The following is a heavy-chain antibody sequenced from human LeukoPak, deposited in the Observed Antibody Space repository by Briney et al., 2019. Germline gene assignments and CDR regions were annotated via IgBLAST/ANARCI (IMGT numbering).Heavy chain of an antibody. D-gene: IGHD1-26*01. J-gene: IGHJ5*02. V-gene: IGHV3-23*01. Sequence: PGGSLRLSCAASGFTFSSHAMSWVRQAPGKGLEWVSAVTGSGGRTYHADSVKGRFTISRDNSKNTLYLQMNSLRAEDTAVYYCAKDQYSGSTAWFDPWGQGTLVTVSS. CDR2: VTGSGGRT. CDR3: AKDQYSGSTAWFDP. CDR1: GFTFSSHA.